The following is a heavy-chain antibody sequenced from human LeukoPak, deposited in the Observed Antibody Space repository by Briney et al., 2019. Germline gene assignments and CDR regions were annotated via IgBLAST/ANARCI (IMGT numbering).Heavy chain of an antibody. CDR1: GFTFSNAW. CDR2: IKSKTDGGTT. J-gene: IGHJ6*02. D-gene: IGHD4-17*01. CDR3: TTPSDDYGDYFCYYYGMDV. V-gene: IGHV3-15*07. Sequence: GGSLRLSCAASGFTFSNAWMNWVRQAPGKGLEWVGRIKSKTDGGTTDYAAPVKGRFTISRDDSKNTLYLQMNSLKTEDTAVYYCTTPSDDYGDYFCYYYGMDVWGQGTTVTVSS.